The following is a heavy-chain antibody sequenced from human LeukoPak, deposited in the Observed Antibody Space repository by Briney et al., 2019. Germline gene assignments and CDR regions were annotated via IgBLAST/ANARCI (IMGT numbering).Heavy chain of an antibody. Sequence: GGSLRLSCAASGFTFSSYSMNWVRQAPGKGLEWVSSISSSSSYIYYADSVKGRFTISRGNAKNSLYLQMNSLRAEDTAVYYCARDLWQRGIDYWGQGTLVTVSS. D-gene: IGHD6-25*01. CDR2: ISSSSSYI. CDR3: ARDLWQRGIDY. CDR1: GFTFSSYS. J-gene: IGHJ4*02. V-gene: IGHV3-21*01.